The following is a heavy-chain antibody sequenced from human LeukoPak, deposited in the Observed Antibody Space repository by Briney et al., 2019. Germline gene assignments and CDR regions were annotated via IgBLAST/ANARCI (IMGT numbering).Heavy chain of an antibody. CDR3: ARNERAYDILTGYYTGWFDP. CDR2: IYYSGST. J-gene: IGHJ5*02. D-gene: IGHD3-9*01. Sequence: SETLSLTCTVSGGSISSYYWSWIRQPPGKGLEWIGYIYYSGSTNYNPSLKSRVTISVDTSKNQFSLKLSSVTAADTAVYFCARNERAYDILTGYYTGWFDPWGQGTLVTVSS. CDR1: GGSISSYY. V-gene: IGHV4-59*01.